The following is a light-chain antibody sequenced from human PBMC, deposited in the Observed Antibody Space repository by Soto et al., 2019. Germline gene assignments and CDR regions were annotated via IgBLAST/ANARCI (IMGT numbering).Light chain of an antibody. CDR1: NIGSKS. J-gene: IGLJ2*01. V-gene: IGLV3-9*01. Sequence: SYELTQPLSVSVALGQTARITCGGSNIGSKSVHWYQKRPGQAPVVVMYRDYHRPSEIPERFSGSNSGNTATLTISRAQAGDEADYYCQVWDSTTAVLFGGGTKL. CDR3: QVWDSTTAVL. CDR2: RDY.